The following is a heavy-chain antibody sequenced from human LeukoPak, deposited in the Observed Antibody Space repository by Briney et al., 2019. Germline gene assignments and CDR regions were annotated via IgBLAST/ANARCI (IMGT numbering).Heavy chain of an antibody. Sequence: GGSLRLSCAASGFTFSSYAMSWVRQAPGKGLEGVSAISGSGGSTYYADSVKGRFTISRDNSKNTLYLQMNSLRAEDTAVYYCAKTYGSGSYYNSVGADRKLYFDYWGQGTLVTVSS. CDR2: ISGSGGST. CDR3: AKTYGSGSYYNSVGADRKLYFDY. CDR1: GFTFSSYA. D-gene: IGHD3-10*01. J-gene: IGHJ4*02. V-gene: IGHV3-23*01.